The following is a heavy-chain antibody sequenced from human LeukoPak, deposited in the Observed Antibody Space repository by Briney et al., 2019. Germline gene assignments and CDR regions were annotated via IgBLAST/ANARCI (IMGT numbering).Heavy chain of an antibody. V-gene: IGHV1-18*04. J-gene: IGHJ3*02. CDR1: GYTFTGYY. D-gene: IGHD5-12*01. Sequence: GASVKVSCKASGYTFTGYYMHWVRQAPGQGLEWMGWISAYNGNTNYAQKLQGRVTMTTDTSTSTAYMELRSLRSDDTAVYYCARGKWPRRADAFDIWGQGTMVTVSS. CDR2: ISAYNGNT. CDR3: ARGKWPRRADAFDI.